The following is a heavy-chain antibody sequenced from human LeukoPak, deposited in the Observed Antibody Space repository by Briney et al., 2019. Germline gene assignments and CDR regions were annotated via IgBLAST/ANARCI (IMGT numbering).Heavy chain of an antibody. CDR3: AKDRNPYYDSSGYYDN. V-gene: IGHV3-9*03. CDR1: GFKFDDYA. J-gene: IGHJ4*02. CDR2: VNWNGGRT. Sequence: GRSLRLSCAASGFKFDDYAMHWVRQVPGKGLELVSGVNWNGGRTGYADSVKGRFTISRDNTKNSLYLQMNSVRAEDVALYYCAKDRNPYYDSSGYYDNWGQGTLVTVSS. D-gene: IGHD3-22*01.